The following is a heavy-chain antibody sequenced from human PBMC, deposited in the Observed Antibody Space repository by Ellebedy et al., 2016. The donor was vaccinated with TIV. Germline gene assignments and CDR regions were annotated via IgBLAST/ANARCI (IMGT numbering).Heavy chain of an antibody. J-gene: IGHJ4*02. CDR2: IYWDDDK. CDR3: AHKSHYIWGTYPFDF. D-gene: IGHD3-16*01. V-gene: IGHV2-5*02. Sequence: SGPTLVKPTPTLTLTCTFSGFSLSTSGVGVGWIRQPPGKALEWLALIYWDDDKRYSPSLKSRLTITKDTSKNQVVLTMTNVDPVDTATYYCAHKSHYIWGTYPFDFWGQGTLVTVSS. CDR1: GFSLSTSGVG.